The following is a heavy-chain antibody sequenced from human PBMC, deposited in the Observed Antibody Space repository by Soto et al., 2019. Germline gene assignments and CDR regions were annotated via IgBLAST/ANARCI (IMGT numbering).Heavy chain of an antibody. CDR1: GYTFTSYG. J-gene: IGHJ6*02. D-gene: IGHD3-10*01. CDR3: ARATELPTLSSYGMDV. Sequence: QVQLVPSGAEVKKPGASLKVSCKASGYTFTSYGISWVRQAPGQGLEWMGWISAYNGNTNYAQKLQGRVTMTTDTSTSTDYMERRSLRSDDTAVYSCARATELPTLSSYGMDVWGQGTTVTVSS. V-gene: IGHV1-18*01. CDR2: ISAYNGNT.